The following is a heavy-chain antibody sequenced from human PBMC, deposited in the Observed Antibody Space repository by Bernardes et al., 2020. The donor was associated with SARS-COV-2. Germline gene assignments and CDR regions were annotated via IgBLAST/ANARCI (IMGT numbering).Heavy chain of an antibody. CDR1: GGSISSSNW. J-gene: IGHJ6*03. D-gene: IGHD4-4*01. V-gene: IGHV4-4*02. CDR2: IYHSGST. CDR3: AGRTVTENHYYYYYYMDV. Sequence: SETLSLTCAVSGGSISSSNWWSWVRQPPGKGLEWIGEIYHSGSTNYNPSLKSRVTISVDKSKNQFSLKLSSVTAADTAVYYCAGRTVTENHYYYYYYMDVWGKGTTVTVSS.